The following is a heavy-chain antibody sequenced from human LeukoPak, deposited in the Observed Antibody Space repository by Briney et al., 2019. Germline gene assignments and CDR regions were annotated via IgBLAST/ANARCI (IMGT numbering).Heavy chain of an antibody. Sequence: GGSLRLSCAASGFTFSSYSMNWVRQAPGKGLEWVSSISSSSSYIYYADSVKGRFTISRDNAKNSLYLQMNSLRAEDTAVYYCARDHSSGWSLFDYWGQGTLVTVSS. CDR1: GFTFSSYS. J-gene: IGHJ4*02. V-gene: IGHV3-21*01. CDR3: ARDHSSGWSLFDY. D-gene: IGHD6-19*01. CDR2: ISSSSSYI.